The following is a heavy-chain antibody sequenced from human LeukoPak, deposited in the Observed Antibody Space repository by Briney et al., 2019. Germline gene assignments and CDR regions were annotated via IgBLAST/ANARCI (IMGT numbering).Heavy chain of an antibody. V-gene: IGHV1-2*02. J-gene: IGHJ4*02. D-gene: IGHD2-21*02. CDR2: INPHSGGT. Sequence: AASVKVSCKASGYTFTGYYMHWVRQAPGQGLEWMGWINPHSGGTNYAKKFQGRVTMTRDTSISTAYMELSRLRSDGTAVYYCARGGAGYCGGDCYPADYWGQGTLVTVSS. CDR1: GYTFTGYY. CDR3: ARGGAGYCGGDCYPADY.